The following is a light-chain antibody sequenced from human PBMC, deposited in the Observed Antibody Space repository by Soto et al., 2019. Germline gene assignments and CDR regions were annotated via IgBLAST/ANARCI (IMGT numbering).Light chain of an antibody. CDR2: GAS. Sequence: IVLTQSPGTLSSSPGERATLSCRASQSVSTSNLAWYQQRPGQAPRLLIYGASRRATGIPDRFSGSGSGTEFTLTISSLQSEDFAVYYCQEYIQWPPGMFGPGTKVDIK. CDR3: QEYIQWPPGM. V-gene: IGKV3D-15*01. J-gene: IGKJ1*01. CDR1: QSVSTSN.